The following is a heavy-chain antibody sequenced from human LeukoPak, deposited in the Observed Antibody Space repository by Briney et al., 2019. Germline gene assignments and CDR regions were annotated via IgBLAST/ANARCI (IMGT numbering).Heavy chain of an antibody. Sequence: ASVMVSCKASGYTFTNYGISWVRQAPGQGLEWMGWISGYNGNTNYAQKFQGRITMTTDTSTSTGYMELRSLRSDDTAVYFCARVEGPSIFGVVDYWGQGTLVTVSS. D-gene: IGHD3-3*01. CDR3: ARVEGPSIFGVVDY. J-gene: IGHJ4*02. V-gene: IGHV1-18*01. CDR1: GYTFTNYG. CDR2: ISGYNGNT.